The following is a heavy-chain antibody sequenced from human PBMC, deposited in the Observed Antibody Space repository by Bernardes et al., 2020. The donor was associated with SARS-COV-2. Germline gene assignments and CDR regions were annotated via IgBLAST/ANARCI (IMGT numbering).Heavy chain of an antibody. D-gene: IGHD2-15*01. CDR1: GFIFTTYS. J-gene: IGHJ4*02. CDR3: ARGWRENSFDY. Sequence: GGSLRLSCVGSGFIFTTYSMSWVRQAPGKGLEWLLFISSGGDTIHYADSVRGRFTVSRDDAKNSVYLQMNSLRAEDTAVYYCARGWRENSFDYWRQGGLVTDCS. V-gene: IGHV3-48*01. CDR2: ISSGGDTI.